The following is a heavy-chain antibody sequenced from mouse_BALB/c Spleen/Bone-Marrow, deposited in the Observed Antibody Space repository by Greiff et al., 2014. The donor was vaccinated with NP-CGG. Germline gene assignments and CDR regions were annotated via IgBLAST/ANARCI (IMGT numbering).Heavy chain of an antibody. CDR3: ARDDYDAFAY. V-gene: IGHV1-7*01. J-gene: IGHJ3*01. CDR2: INPSSGYT. D-gene: IGHD2-4*01. Sequence: VKLQESGAELAKPGASVKMSCKASGYTFTSYWMHWVRQRPGQGLEWIGYINPSSGYTEYNQRFKDKATLAAVKSSTTAYMQLSSLTSEDSAVYYCARDDYDAFAYWGQGTLVTVSA. CDR1: GYTFTSYW.